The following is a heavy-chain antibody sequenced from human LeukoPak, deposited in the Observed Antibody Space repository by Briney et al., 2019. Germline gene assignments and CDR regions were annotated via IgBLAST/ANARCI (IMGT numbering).Heavy chain of an antibody. CDR1: GGSFSGYY. D-gene: IGHD2-15*01. J-gene: IGHJ4*02. CDR3: ARVISGYVDY. V-gene: IGHV4-34*01. Sequence: SETLSLTCAVYGGSFSGYYWSWIRQPPGKGLEWIGEINHSGSTNYNPSLKSRVTISVDTSKNQFSLKLSSVTAADTAVYYCARVISGYVDYWGPGTLVTVSS. CDR2: INHSGST.